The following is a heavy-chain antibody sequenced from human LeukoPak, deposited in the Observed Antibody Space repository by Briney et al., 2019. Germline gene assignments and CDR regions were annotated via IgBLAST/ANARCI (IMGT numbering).Heavy chain of an antibody. CDR2: IYYSGST. CDR3: ARGPVRDYSNY. J-gene: IGHJ4*02. D-gene: IGHD4-11*01. V-gene: IGHV4-31*03. Sequence: PSETLSLTCTVSGVSISSGGYYWSSIRQHPGKGLEWIGYIYYSGSTYYNPSLKSRLTISLDTSNNQFSLKLSSVTAADTAVYYCARGPVRDYSNYWGQGTLVTVSS. CDR1: GVSISSGGYY.